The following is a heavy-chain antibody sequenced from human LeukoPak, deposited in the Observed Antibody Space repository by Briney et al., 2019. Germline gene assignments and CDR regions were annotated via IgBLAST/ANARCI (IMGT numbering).Heavy chain of an antibody. CDR1: GFSLSTSGVG. Sequence: SGPTLVKPTQTLTLTCTFSGFSLSTSGVGVVWIRQPPVKALEWLVVIYWNDDKRYSPSLMSRLTIMKDTSKNQVVLIMTNMDPVDTATYYCAHTPGGYCGGGRCYTPYHFDYWGQGTLVTVSS. J-gene: IGHJ4*02. CDR3: AHTPGGYCGGGRCYTPYHFDY. CDR2: IYWNDDK. V-gene: IGHV2-5*01. D-gene: IGHD2-15*01.